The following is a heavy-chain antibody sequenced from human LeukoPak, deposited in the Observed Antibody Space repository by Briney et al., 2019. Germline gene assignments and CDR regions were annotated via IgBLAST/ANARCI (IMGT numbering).Heavy chain of an antibody. CDR1: GFTFSSRDW. J-gene: IGHJ5*02. CDR3: ARDLGYSSSWTRWFDP. Sequence: GGSLRLSCVASGFTFSSRDWMTWVRQAPGKGLEWVANIKQDGSEKNYVDSVKGRYTISRDNAKNSMDLQMNSLRAEDTAVYYCARDLGYSSSWTRWFDPWGQGTLVTVSS. D-gene: IGHD6-13*01. CDR2: IKQDGSEK. V-gene: IGHV3-7*01.